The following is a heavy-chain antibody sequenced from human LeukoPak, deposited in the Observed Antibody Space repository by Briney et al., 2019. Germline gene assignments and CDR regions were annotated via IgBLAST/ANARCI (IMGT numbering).Heavy chain of an antibody. J-gene: IGHJ4*02. CDR2: ITSSSSSL. Sequence: GGSLRLSCAASGFTFSSYTMNWVRQAPGKGLEWVSSITSSSSSLYYADSVKGRFTISRDNAKNSLYLQVNSLRAEDTAVYYCARDQRLTSIWQDFDYWGQGTLVTVSS. V-gene: IGHV3-21*01. CDR3: ARDQRLTSIWQDFDY. CDR1: GFTFSSYT. D-gene: IGHD6-13*01.